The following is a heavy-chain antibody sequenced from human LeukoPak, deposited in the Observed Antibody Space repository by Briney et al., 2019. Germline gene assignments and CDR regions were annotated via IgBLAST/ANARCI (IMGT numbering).Heavy chain of an antibody. CDR1: EFTFSGYW. D-gene: IGHD1-14*01. CDR2: INQDGSEK. CDR3: ARDRAGD. V-gene: IGHV3-7*01. J-gene: IGHJ4*02. Sequence: PGGSLRLSCAASEFTFSGYWMNWVRQAPGKGPEWVANINQDGSEKHYVDSVKGRFTISRDNAKNSLFLQMNSLRVEDTAVYYCARDRAGDWGRGTLVTVSS.